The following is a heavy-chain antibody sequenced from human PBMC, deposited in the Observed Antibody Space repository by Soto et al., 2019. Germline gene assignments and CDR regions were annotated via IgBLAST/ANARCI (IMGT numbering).Heavy chain of an antibody. J-gene: IGHJ4*02. D-gene: IGHD5-18*01. Sequence: PGESLKISCKGSGYSFTSYWISWVRQMPGKGLEWMGRIDPSDSYTNYSPSFQGHVTISADKSISTAYLQWSSLKASDTAMYYCARNGRGYRYGSGNDYWGQGTLVTV. CDR3: ARNGRGYRYGSGNDY. CDR1: GYSFTSYW. CDR2: IDPSDSYT. V-gene: IGHV5-10-1*01.